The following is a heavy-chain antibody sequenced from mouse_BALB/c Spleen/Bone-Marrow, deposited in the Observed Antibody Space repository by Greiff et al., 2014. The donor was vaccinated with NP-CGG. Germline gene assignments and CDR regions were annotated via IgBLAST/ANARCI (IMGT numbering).Heavy chain of an antibody. CDR2: ISYSGST. Sequence: VQLQQSGPGLVKPSQSLSLTCTVTGYSITSDYAWNWIRQFPGNKLEWMSYISYSGSTSYNPSLKSRISITRDTSKNQFFLQLNSVTNEDTATYYCARYDYDGVDYWGQGTTLTVSS. D-gene: IGHD2-4*01. J-gene: IGHJ2*01. V-gene: IGHV3-2*02. CDR1: GYSITSDYA. CDR3: ARYDYDGVDY.